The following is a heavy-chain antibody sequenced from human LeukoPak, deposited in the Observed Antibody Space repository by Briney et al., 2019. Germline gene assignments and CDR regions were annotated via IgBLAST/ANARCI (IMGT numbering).Heavy chain of an antibody. D-gene: IGHD5-12*01. CDR2: ISWNSGNI. CDR1: GFIFDDYA. V-gene: IGHV3-9*01. J-gene: IGHJ4*02. CDR3: AKDSGYSGYEGGFDY. Sequence: GGSLRLSCAASGFIFDDYAMHWVRQAPGKGLEWVSGISWNSGNIGYADSVKGRFTISRDNAKNSLYLQMNSLRAEDTALYYCAKDSGYSGYEGGFDYWGQGTLVTVSS.